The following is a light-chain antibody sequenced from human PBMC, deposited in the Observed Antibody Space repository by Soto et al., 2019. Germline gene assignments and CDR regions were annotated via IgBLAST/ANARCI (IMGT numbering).Light chain of an antibody. J-gene: IGKJ1*01. CDR2: GAS. V-gene: IGKV3-20*01. CDR3: QQYGSSPTWT. Sequence: EIVLTQSPGTLSLSPGERATLSCRASQSVSSSYLAWYQQKPGQAPRLLIYGASSRATGIPDRFSGSGSGTDFTLTISRLEPEDFAVYYCQQYGSSPTWTFGQGTKREIK. CDR1: QSVSSSY.